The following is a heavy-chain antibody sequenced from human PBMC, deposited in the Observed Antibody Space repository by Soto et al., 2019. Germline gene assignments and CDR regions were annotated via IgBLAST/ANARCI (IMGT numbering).Heavy chain of an antibody. V-gene: IGHV5-51*01. D-gene: IGHD4-17*01. CDR3: AILLDPTVVTPGAFDI. Sequence: GESLKISGKGSGYSFTSYWIGWVRQMPGKGLEWMGIIYPGDSDTRYSPSFQGQVTISADKSISTAYLQWSSLKASDTAMYYCAILLDPTVVTPGAFDIWGQGTMVIVSS. CDR2: IYPGDSDT. J-gene: IGHJ3*02. CDR1: GYSFTSYW.